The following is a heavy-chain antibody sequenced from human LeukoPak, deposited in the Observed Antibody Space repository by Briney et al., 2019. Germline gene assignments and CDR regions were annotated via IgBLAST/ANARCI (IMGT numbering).Heavy chain of an antibody. D-gene: IGHD1-7*01. CDR2: ISYDGSNK. J-gene: IGHJ3*02. CDR1: GFTFSSYA. V-gene: IGHV3-30-3*01. CDR3: AKGASLWNYAAFDI. Sequence: GGSLRLSCAASGFTFSSYAMHWVRQAPGKGLEWVAVISYDGSNKYYADSVKGRFTISRDNSKNTLYLQMNSLRAEDTAVYYCAKGASLWNYAAFDIWGQGTMVTVSS.